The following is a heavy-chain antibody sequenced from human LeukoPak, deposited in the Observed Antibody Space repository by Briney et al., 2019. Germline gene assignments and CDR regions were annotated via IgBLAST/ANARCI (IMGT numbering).Heavy chain of an antibody. Sequence: SVKVSCEASGYTFTSYGISWVRQAPGQGLDWMGWISAYNGNTNYAQKLQGRVTMTTDTSTSTAYMELRSLRSDDTAVYYCARRGSVEMATISYYYYMDVWGKGTTVTISS. D-gene: IGHD5-24*01. CDR3: ARRGSVEMATISYYYYMDV. CDR2: ISAYNGNT. CDR1: GYTFTSYG. J-gene: IGHJ6*03. V-gene: IGHV1-18*01.